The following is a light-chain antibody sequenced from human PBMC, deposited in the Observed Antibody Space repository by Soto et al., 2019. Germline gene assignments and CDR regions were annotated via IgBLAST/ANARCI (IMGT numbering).Light chain of an antibody. V-gene: IGLV6-57*04. J-gene: IGLJ3*02. Sequence: NFMLTQPHSVSESPGKTITISCTRSSGSIASNYVQWFQQRPGSAPTTVIYEDKQRPSGVPDRFSGSIDSSSNSASLTISGLKTDDEADYYWLSYESRNRVFGGGTKVTVL. CDR1: SGSIASNY. CDR3: LSYESRNRV. CDR2: EDK.